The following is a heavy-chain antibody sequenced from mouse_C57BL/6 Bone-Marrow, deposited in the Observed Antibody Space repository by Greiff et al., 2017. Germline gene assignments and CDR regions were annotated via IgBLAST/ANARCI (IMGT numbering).Heavy chain of an antibody. CDR1: GFNIKDDY. CDR2: IDPENGDT. CDR3: TTCYDGYYVSCAY. J-gene: IGHJ3*01. V-gene: IGHV14-4*01. D-gene: IGHD2-3*01. Sequence: VQLQQSGAELVRPGASVKLSCTASGFNIKDDYMHWVKQRPEQGLEWIGWIDPENGDTEYASKFQGKATITADTSSNTAYLQLSSLTSEDTDVYYGTTCYDGYYVSCAYWGQGTLVTVSA.